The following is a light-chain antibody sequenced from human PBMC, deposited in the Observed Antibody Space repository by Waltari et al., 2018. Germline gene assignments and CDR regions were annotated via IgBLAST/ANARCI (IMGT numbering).Light chain of an antibody. Sequence: EIVLTQSPGTLSLSPGERATLSCRASQSVRRYYLAWYQQRPGQAPRLLIYGASSRATGIPDRFSGSGSGTEYTLTISRLEPEDFAVYYCQQYGSPPTWTFGQGTKVEIK. CDR3: QQYGSPPTWT. CDR1: QSVRRYY. J-gene: IGKJ1*01. V-gene: IGKV3-20*01. CDR2: GAS.